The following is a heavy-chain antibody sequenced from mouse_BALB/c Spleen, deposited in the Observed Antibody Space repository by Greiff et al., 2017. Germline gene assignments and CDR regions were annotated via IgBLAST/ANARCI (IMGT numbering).Heavy chain of an antibody. CDR3: TLISWFAY. CDR1: GYTFTDYE. Sequence: VQLQQSGAELVRPGASVTLSCKASGYTFTDYEMHWVKQTPVHGLEWIGAIDPETGGTAYNQKFKGKATLTADKSSSTAYMELRSLTSEDSAVYYCTLISWFAYWGQGTLVTVSA. CDR2: IDPETGGT. J-gene: IGHJ3*01. V-gene: IGHV1-15*01. D-gene: IGHD2-4*01.